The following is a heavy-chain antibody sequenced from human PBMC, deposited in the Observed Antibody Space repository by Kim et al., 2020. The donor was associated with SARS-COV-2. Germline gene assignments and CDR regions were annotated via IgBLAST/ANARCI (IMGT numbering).Heavy chain of an antibody. V-gene: IGHV1-69*13. CDR3: ARCGWGNGPLWGTYYYYGMDV. CDR2: IIPIFGTA. J-gene: IGHJ6*02. D-gene: IGHD1-1*01. Sequence: SVKVSCKASGGTFSSYAISWVRQAPGQGLEWMGGIIPIFGTANYAQKFQGRVTITADESTSTAYMELSSLRSEDTAVYYCARCGWGNGPLWGTYYYYGMDVWGQGTTVTVSS. CDR1: GGTFSSYA.